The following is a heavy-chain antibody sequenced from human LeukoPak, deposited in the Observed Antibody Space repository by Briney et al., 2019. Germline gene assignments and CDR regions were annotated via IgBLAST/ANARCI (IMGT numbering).Heavy chain of an antibody. D-gene: IGHD6-13*01. CDR1: GFTFSSYG. V-gene: IGHV3-30*03. CDR3: VKSSSSSWTIFET. Sequence: GRSLRLSCSASGFTFSSYGMQWVRQAPGKGREWVAAASSDGSNRHYADSVKGRFTISTDVSTNTMYLQMNSLRAEDTAVYYCVKSSSSSWTIFETWGQGSLVTVSS. J-gene: IGHJ5*02. CDR2: ASSDGSNR.